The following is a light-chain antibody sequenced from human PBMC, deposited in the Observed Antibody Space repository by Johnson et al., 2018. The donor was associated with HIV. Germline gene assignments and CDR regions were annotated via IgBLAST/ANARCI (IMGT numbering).Light chain of an antibody. CDR2: DNN. CDR1: SSDIGNNY. Sequence: QAVLTQPPSVSAAPGQKVTISCSGSSSDIGNNYVSWYQQLPGTAPKLLIYDNNKRPSGIPDRFSGSQSGTSATLGITGLQTGDEADYYCGTWTLSLNIEYFFGTGTQVTV. V-gene: IGLV1-51*01. J-gene: IGLJ1*01. CDR3: GTWTLSLNIEYF.